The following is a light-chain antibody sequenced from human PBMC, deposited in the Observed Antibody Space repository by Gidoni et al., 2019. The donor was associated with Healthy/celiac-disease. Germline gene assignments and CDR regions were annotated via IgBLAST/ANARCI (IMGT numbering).Light chain of an antibody. Sequence: QSPLTPPASVSGSPGQSITISCTGTSSDVGGYNYVSWYQQHPGNAPKLMIDEVSNRPSGGSNRFSGSKSGNTASLTISGLQAEDEADYYCSSYTSSSSVVFGGGTKLTVL. J-gene: IGLJ2*01. CDR1: SSDVGGYNY. CDR2: EVS. V-gene: IGLV2-14*01. CDR3: SSYTSSSSVV.